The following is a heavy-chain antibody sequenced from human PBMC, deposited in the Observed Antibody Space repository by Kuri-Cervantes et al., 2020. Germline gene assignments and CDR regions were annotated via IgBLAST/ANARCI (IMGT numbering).Heavy chain of an antibody. CDR1: GGSVSSGRYY. J-gene: IGHJ5*02. CDR3: ARHNYYDFWSGYYTAEGNWFDP. CDR2: IYYSGST. D-gene: IGHD3-3*01. V-gene: IGHV4-61*01. Sequence: SETLSLTCTVSGGSVSSGRYYWSWIRQPPGKGLEWIGYIYYSGSTNYNPSLKSRVTISVDTSKNQFSLKLSSVTAADTAVYYCARHNYYDFWSGYYTAEGNWFDPWGQGTLVTVSS.